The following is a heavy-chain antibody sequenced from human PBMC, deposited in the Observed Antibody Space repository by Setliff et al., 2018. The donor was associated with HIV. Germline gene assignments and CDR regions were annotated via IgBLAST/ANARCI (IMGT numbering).Heavy chain of an antibody. D-gene: IGHD3-16*01. V-gene: IGHV4-39*07. CDR2: FFKTGRT. J-gene: IGHJ4*02. CDR1: GDSMSSKSNH. Sequence: NPSETLSLTCTVSGDSMSSKSNHWGWFRQPAGKSLEWIAIFFKTGRTDYNPSLKSRVTISVDASNKKFSLNLMSVTAADTAVYYCARMAPDGTGGYYFDAWGQGTLVTVSS. CDR3: ARMAPDGTGGYYFDA.